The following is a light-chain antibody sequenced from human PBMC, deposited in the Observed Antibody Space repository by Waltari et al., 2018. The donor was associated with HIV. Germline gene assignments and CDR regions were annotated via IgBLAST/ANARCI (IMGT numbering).Light chain of an antibody. CDR2: HVI. CDR3: ASYTARSIPWV. CDR1: SSDIGGYNY. V-gene: IGLV2-14*03. J-gene: IGLJ3*02. Sequence: QSALTQPASVSGSPGQSITLSSTGTSSDIGGYNYFPWYQPPPGKPPKVLIYHVINRPSGVSGRFSGSKSGSTASLTISGLQAEDEADYYCASYTARSIPWVFGGGTKLTVV.